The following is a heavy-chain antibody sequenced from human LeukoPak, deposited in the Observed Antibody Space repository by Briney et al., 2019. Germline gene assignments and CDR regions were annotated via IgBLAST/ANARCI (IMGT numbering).Heavy chain of an antibody. D-gene: IGHD5-24*01. J-gene: IGHJ6*02. CDR3: ARPEMEYYYYGMDV. V-gene: IGHV3-30*03. Sequence: PGGSLRLSCAASGFTFRSYGMHWVRQAPGKGLEWVAATSYDGTNKYYADSVKGRFTISRDNSKNTLYLQMNSLRAEDTAVYYCARPEMEYYYYGMDVWGQGTTVTVSS. CDR2: TSYDGTNK. CDR1: GFTFRSYG.